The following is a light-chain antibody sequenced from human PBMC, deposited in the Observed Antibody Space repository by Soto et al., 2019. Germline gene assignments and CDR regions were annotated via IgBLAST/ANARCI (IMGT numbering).Light chain of an antibody. V-gene: IGKV3-15*01. CDR1: QNVNSN. Sequence: EIVMTQSPATLSVSPGERVTLSCRASQNVNSNLAWYQQKHGQAPRLLIYGASTRAYGIPARFSGSGSGTDFTLTISSLQSEDFAVYYCQQYNDWPLTFGGGTKVEI. CDR2: GAS. J-gene: IGKJ4*01. CDR3: QQYNDWPLT.